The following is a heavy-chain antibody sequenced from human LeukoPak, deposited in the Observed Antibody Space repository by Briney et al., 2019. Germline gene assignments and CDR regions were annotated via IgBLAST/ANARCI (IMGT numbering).Heavy chain of an antibody. CDR1: GFTFSSYA. Sequence: GGSLRLSCAASGFTFSSYATHWVRQAPGKGLEWVAVISYDGSNKYYADSVKGRFTISRDNSKNTLYLQMNSLRAEDTAVYYCARVGPNYYYYYGMDVWGQGTTVTVSS. V-gene: IGHV3-30-3*01. CDR2: ISYDGSNK. CDR3: ARVGPNYYYYYGMDV. J-gene: IGHJ6*02. D-gene: IGHD3/OR15-3a*01.